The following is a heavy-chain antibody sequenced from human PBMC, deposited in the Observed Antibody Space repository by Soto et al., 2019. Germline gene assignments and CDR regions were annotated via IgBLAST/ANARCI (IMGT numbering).Heavy chain of an antibody. J-gene: IGHJ4*02. CDR1: GFTFSSYA. D-gene: IGHD4-4*01. Sequence: GGSLRLSCAASGFTFSSYAMSWVRQAPGKGLEWVSAISGSGGSTYYADSMKGRFTISRDNSKNTLYLQMNSLRAEDTAVYYCAKAGTVTSELDYWGQGTLVTVSS. CDR2: ISGSGGST. CDR3: AKAGTVTSELDY. V-gene: IGHV3-23*01.